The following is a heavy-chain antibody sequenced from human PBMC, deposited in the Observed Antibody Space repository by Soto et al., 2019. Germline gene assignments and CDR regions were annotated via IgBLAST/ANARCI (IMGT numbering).Heavy chain of an antibody. J-gene: IGHJ6*02. CDR3: ARVYYDFWSGYYQNGMDV. Sequence: EVQLVESGGGLVKPGGSLRLSCAASGFTFSSYSMNWVRQAPGKGLEWVSSISSSSSYIYYADSVKGRFTISRDNAKNSLYLQMNSLRAEDTAVYYCARVYYDFWSGYYQNGMDVWGQGTTFTVSS. CDR1: GFTFSSYS. V-gene: IGHV3-21*01. CDR2: ISSSSSYI. D-gene: IGHD3-3*01.